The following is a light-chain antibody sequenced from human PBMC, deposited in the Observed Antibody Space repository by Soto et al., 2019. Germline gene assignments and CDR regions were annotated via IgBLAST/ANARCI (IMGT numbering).Light chain of an antibody. CDR2: DVG. V-gene: IGLV2-14*01. CDR1: SSDIGGYNF. CDR3: NSYRTVSTYV. J-gene: IGLJ1*01. Sequence: QSVLTQPASVSGSPGQSITIACTGTSSDIGGYNFVSWYQQHPGKAPKLLIYDVGNRPSGVSNRFSGSKSGNTASLTISGLQAEDEAHYYCNSYRTVSTYVFGTGPKLTVL.